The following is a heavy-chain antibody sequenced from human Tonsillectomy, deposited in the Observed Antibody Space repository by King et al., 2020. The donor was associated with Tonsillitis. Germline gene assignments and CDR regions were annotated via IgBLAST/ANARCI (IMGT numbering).Heavy chain of an antibody. CDR1: GFPFSSYA. CDR3: ANDFWSGYDTALDAFDI. D-gene: IGHD3-3*01. J-gene: IGHJ3*02. V-gene: IGHV3-23*04. Sequence: VQLVESGGGLVQPGGSLRLSCAASGFPFSSYAMSWVRQAPGKGLEWVSAISGSGGSTYYADSVKGRFTISRDNSKNTLYLKMNSLRAEDTAVYYCANDFWSGYDTALDAFDIGGQGTMVTVAS. CDR2: ISGSGGST.